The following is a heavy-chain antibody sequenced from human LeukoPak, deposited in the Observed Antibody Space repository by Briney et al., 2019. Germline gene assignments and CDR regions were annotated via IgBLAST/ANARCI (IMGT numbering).Heavy chain of an antibody. Sequence: PSETLSLTCTVSGGSISNYFWTWIRQSAGKGLEWVGRISTSGSTNYNPSLNSRVTMSLDTFTKQVSLKVTSVTAADTAVYYCARSRPPNYGSGSEYDYWGQGTLVTVSS. CDR3: ARSRPPNYGSGSEYDY. V-gene: IGHV4-4*07. CDR2: ISTSGST. CDR1: GGSISNYF. J-gene: IGHJ4*02. D-gene: IGHD3-10*01.